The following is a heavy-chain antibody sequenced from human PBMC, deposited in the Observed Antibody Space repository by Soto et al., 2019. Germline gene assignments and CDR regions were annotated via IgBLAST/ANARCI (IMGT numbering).Heavy chain of an antibody. CDR2: IIPILGIA. CDR3: ARGPDSLFDY. V-gene: IGHV1-69*02. J-gene: IGHJ4*01. CDR1: GGTFSSYT. D-gene: IGHD5-18*01. Sequence: QVQLVQSGAEVKKPGSSVKVSCKASGGTFSSYTISWVRQAPGQGLEWMGRIIPILGIANYAQKFQGRVTNNADKSTSTAYMELSSLRSEETAGYYCARGPDSLFDYWGQGTLVTVSS.